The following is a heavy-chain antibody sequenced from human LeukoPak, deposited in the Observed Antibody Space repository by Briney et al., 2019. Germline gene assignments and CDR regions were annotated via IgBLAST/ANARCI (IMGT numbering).Heavy chain of an antibody. CDR3: ARVRAAAGIYYYYMDV. CDR1: GGSISSSSYY. CDR2: IYYSGST. Sequence: SETLSLTCTVSGGSISSSSYYWGWIRQPPGKGLEWIGSIYYSGSTYYNPSLKSRVTISLDTSKNQFSLKLSSVTAAVTAVYYCARVRAAAGIYYYYMDVWGKGTTVTVSS. J-gene: IGHJ6*03. V-gene: IGHV4-39*07. D-gene: IGHD6-13*01.